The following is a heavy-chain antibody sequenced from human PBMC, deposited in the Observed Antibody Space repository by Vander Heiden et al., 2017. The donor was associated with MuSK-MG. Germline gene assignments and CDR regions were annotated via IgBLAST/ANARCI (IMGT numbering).Heavy chain of an antibody. CDR3: ARDLPDLSNCSGGSCLFDN. V-gene: IGHV4-61*02. CDR2: IYTSGST. D-gene: IGHD2-15*01. CDR1: GRSISSGSYY. J-gene: IGHJ4*02. Sequence: QVQLQESGPGLVKPSQTLSLTSTVSGRSISSGSYYWNWIRQPAGKGLEWIGRIYTSGSTNYNPSLKSRVTMSVDTSQNQFSLKLNSVTAADTAVYYCARDLPDLSNCSGGSCLFDNWGQGTLVTVSS.